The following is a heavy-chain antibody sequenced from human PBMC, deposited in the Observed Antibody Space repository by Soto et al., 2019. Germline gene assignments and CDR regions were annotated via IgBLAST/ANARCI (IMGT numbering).Heavy chain of an antibody. D-gene: IGHD3-16*01. J-gene: IGHJ4*02. V-gene: IGHV1-2*02. CDR2: INPNSGGT. CDR3: ARDYDYVWGSPGTYFDY. CDR1: GYTFTGYY. Sequence: ASVKVSCKASGYTFTGYYMHWVRQAPGQGLEWMGWINPNSGGTNYAQKFQGRVTMTRDTSISTAYMELSRLRSDDTAVYYCARDYDYVWGSPGTYFDYWGQGTLVTVSS.